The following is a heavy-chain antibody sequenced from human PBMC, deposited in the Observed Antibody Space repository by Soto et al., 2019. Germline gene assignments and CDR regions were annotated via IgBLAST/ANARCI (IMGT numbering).Heavy chain of an antibody. CDR3: AKSSRYCSGGGCFYYFDY. V-gene: IGHV3-23*01. J-gene: IGHJ4*02. Sequence: EVQLLESGGGLVQPGGSLRLSCAASGFSIGSSAWSWVRQAPGKGLDWVSTIGGNGVTTFYADSVKGRFTISRDISRNTVFLQMSSLRAEDTALYSCAKSSRYCSGGGCFYYFDYWGQGTLVTVSS. D-gene: IGHD2-15*01. CDR2: IGGNGVTT. CDR1: GFSIGSSA.